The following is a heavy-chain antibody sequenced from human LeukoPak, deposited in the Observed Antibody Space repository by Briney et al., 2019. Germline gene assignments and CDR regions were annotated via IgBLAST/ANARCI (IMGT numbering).Heavy chain of an antibody. D-gene: IGHD2-15*01. CDR3: VGWSDY. J-gene: IGHJ4*02. CDR1: GFTFSNYG. Sequence: GGSLRLSCAASGFTFSNYGMHWVRQAPGKGLEWVAVTSSDGTSKNCVDSVKGRFTISRDNSKNTVYLQMNSLRGEDTAVYYCVGWSDYWGQGTLVTVSS. CDR2: TSSDGTSK. V-gene: IGHV3-30*03.